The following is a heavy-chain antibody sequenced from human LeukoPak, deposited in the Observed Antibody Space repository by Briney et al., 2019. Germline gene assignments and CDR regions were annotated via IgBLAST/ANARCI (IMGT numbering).Heavy chain of an antibody. J-gene: IGHJ4*02. CDR1: GGSITRGSYY. D-gene: IGHD6-19*01. Sequence: SETLSLTCAVSGGSITRGSYYWTWIRQPAGKALEWIGHVFTSGNTNYNPSLKSRVTISVDTSKNQFSLKLSSVTAADTAVYYCAREIAVAGTGFDYWGQGTLVTVSS. V-gene: IGHV4-61*09. CDR2: VFTSGNT. CDR3: AREIAVAGTGFDY.